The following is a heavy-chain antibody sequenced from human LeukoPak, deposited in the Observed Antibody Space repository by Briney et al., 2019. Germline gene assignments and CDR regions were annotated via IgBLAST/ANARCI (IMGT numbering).Heavy chain of an antibody. CDR2: INHSGST. V-gene: IGHV4-34*01. CDR3: ARGPPMYSSGWYGFGY. CDR1: GGSFSGYY. J-gene: IGHJ4*02. D-gene: IGHD6-19*01. Sequence: PSETLSLTCAVYGGSFSGYYWSWIRQPPGKGLEWIGEINHSGSTNYNPSLKSRVTISVDTSKNQFSLKLSSVTAADTAVYYCARGPPMYSSGWYGFGYWGQGTLVTVSS.